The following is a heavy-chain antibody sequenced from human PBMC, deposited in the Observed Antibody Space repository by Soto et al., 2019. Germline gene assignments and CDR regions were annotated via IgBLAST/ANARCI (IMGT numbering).Heavy chain of an antibody. V-gene: IGHV4-39*02. J-gene: IGHJ6*02. CDR1: GGSISSSSYY. D-gene: IGHD3-10*02. CDR2: IYYSGST. CDR3: ARGTVYVPFLFACLDV. Sequence: SETLSLTCTVSGGSISSSSYYWGWIRQPPGKGLEWIGSIYYSGSTNYNPSLKSRVTMSADTSKKHFSLKVTSVTAADTAVYYCARGTVYVPFLFACLDVWGQGTTVTVSS.